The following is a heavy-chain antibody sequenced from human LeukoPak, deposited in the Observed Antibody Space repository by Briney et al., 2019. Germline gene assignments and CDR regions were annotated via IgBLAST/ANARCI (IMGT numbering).Heavy chain of an antibody. V-gene: IGHV4-39*07. J-gene: IGHJ3*02. CDR2: IYHGGST. CDR3: ASLGVVPGAIPDAFDI. CDR1: GGSISSSSYY. Sequence: SETLSLTCTVSGGSISSSSYYWGWIRQPPGKGLEWIGSIYHGGSTFYNPSLKSRVAISADTSKNQFSLKLSSVTAADTAVYYCASLGVVPGAIPDAFDIWGQGTMVIVPS. D-gene: IGHD2-2*02.